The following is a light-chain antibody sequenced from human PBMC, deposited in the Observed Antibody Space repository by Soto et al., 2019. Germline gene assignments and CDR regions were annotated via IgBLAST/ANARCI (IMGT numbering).Light chain of an antibody. V-gene: IGKV3-20*01. J-gene: IGKJ1*01. CDR1: QSVSSSY. Sequence: EIVVTQAPGALSMSPGERATLSCRASQSVSSSYLAWYQQKPGQAPRLLIYGASSRATGIPDRFSGSGSGTDFTLTISRLEPEDFAVYYCQQYGSSPPRTFGQGTKVDIK. CDR2: GAS. CDR3: QQYGSSPPRT.